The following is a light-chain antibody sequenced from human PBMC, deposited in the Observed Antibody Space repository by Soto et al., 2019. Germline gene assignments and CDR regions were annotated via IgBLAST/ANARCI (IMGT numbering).Light chain of an antibody. J-gene: IGKJ2*01. CDR3: QQYNTFSPYT. CDR2: KAS. Sequence: DIQMTQSPSTLSASVGDRVTLTCRASQSVSDWLAWYQQKPGKAPKLLIYKASNLESGVPSRFSGSGSGTEFTLNISSLQPDDSATYYCQQYNTFSPYTFGQGTKLEIK. CDR1: QSVSDW. V-gene: IGKV1-5*03.